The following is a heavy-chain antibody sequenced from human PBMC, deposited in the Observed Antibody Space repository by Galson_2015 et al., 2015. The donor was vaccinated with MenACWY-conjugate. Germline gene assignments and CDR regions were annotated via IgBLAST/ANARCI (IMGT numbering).Heavy chain of an antibody. Sequence: SLRLSCAASGFTLSSYSMHWVRQSPGKGLEWVALIWSDGNKKSYVDSVRGRFNISRDTSKNTLYLQMNNMRDEATAVYYCARERGLEWFPSNLFDPWGQGTLFIVSS. CDR2: IWSDGNKK. D-gene: IGHD3-3*01. CDR3: ARERGLEWFPSNLFDP. J-gene: IGHJ5*02. V-gene: IGHV3-33*01. CDR1: GFTLSSYS.